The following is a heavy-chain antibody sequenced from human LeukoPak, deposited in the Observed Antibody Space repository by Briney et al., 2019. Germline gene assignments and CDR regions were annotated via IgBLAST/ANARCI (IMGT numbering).Heavy chain of an antibody. J-gene: IGHJ4*02. Sequence: GGSLRLSCAASGFTFSSYAMDWVRQAPGKGLEWVSSISSSSSYIYYADSVKGRFTISRDNAKNSLYLQMNSLRAEDTAVYYCARHYYGSGSYFDYWGQGTLVTVSS. V-gene: IGHV3-21*01. CDR3: ARHYYGSGSYFDY. CDR1: GFTFSSYA. D-gene: IGHD3-10*01. CDR2: ISSSSSYI.